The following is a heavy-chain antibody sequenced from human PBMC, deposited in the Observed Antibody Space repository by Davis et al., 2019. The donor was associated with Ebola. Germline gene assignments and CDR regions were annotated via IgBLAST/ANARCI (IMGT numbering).Heavy chain of an antibody. CDR3: ARVGYYGSGSYYNFDY. J-gene: IGHJ4*02. D-gene: IGHD3-10*01. V-gene: IGHV4-39*07. Sequence: PSETLSLTCTVSGGSISSSSYYWGWIRQPPGKGLEWIGSIYYSGSTYYNPSLKSRVTISVDTSKNQFSLKLSSVTAADTAVYYCARVGYYGSGSYYNFDYWGQGTLVTVSS. CDR2: IYYSGST. CDR1: GGSISSSSYY.